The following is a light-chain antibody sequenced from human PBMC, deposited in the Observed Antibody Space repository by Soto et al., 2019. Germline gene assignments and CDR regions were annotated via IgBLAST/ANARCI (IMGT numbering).Light chain of an antibody. CDR1: SGHNSYA. V-gene: IGLV4-69*01. CDR2: LNSDGSH. Sequence: QPVLTQPPSASASLGASVNLTCTLSSGHNSYAIACHQQQPEKGPRYLMKLNSDGSHSKGDGIPDRFSGSSSGAERYLTISSLQSEDEADYYCQTWSTDIRVFGGGTKLTVL. CDR3: QTWSTDIRV. J-gene: IGLJ3*02.